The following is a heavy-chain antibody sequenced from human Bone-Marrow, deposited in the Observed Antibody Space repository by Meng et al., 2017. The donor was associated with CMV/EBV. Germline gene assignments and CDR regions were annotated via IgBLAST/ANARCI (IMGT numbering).Heavy chain of an antibody. CDR3: ARDRYGSSAHYYYYYGMDV. J-gene: IGHJ6*02. CDR2: ISSSSTI. CDR1: GFTFSSYS. Sequence: GESLKISCAASGFTFSSYSMNWVRQAPGKGLEWVSYISSSSTIYYADSVKGRFTISRDNAKNSLYLQMNSLRAEDTAVYYCARDRYGSSAHYYYYYGMDVWGQGTTVTVSS. D-gene: IGHD6-6*01. V-gene: IGHV3-48*04.